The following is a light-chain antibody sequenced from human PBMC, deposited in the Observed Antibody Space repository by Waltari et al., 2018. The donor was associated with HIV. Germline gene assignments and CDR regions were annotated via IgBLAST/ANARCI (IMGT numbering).Light chain of an antibody. CDR2: EVS. CDR1: SSDVGGYNY. J-gene: IGLJ2*01. V-gene: IGLV2-8*01. Sequence: QSALTQPPSASGSPGQSVTISCTGTSSDVGGYNYVSWYHQHPGKAPKLMIYEVSKRPSGVPDRFFGSKSGNTASLTVSGLQAEDEADYYCSSYAGRGVVFGGGTKLTVL. CDR3: SSYAGRGVV.